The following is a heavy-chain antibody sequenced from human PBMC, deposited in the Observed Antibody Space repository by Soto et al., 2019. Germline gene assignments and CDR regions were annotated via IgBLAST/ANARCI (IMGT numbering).Heavy chain of an antibody. V-gene: IGHV4-4*02. CDR1: GGSISSSNW. CDR3: ARAAYYYGSGSYDGDY. Sequence: QVQLQESGPGLVKPSGTLSLTCAVSGGSISSSNWWSWVRQPPGKGLEWIGEIYHSGSTNYNPSLERRVTIAXXKXMXXFSLKLGSETAADAAVYYCARAAYYYGSGSYDGDYWGQGTLVTVSS. J-gene: IGHJ4*02. CDR2: IYHSGST. D-gene: IGHD3-10*01.